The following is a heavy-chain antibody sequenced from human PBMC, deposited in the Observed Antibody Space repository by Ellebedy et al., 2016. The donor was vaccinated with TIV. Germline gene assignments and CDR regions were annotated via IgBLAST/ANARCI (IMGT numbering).Heavy chain of an antibody. V-gene: IGHV1-46*04. CDR3: ARDDLEDFWSGYPDY. D-gene: IGHD3-3*01. J-gene: IGHJ4*02. CDR2: VNPSGGST. Sequence: AASVKVSCKASGYTFTRYYMHWVRQAPGQGLEWMGIVNPSGGSTSYAQKLQGRVTMTRDTSTSTVYMELSSLRSEDTVVYYCARDDLEDFWSGYPDYWGQGTLVTVSS. CDR1: GYTFTRYY.